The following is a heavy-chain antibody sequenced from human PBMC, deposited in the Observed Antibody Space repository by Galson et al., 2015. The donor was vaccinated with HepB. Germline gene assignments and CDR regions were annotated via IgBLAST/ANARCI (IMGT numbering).Heavy chain of an antibody. J-gene: IGHJ4*02. D-gene: IGHD3-10*01. CDR3: ASDCDGSGSFYNMLGY. Sequence: SLRLSCAVSGFTFSRHAFHWVRQAPGRGLEWVALISSDYTSKFYADSVTGRLTISRDNSKDTVYLQMNSLRDEDTAVYYCASDCDGSGSFYNMLGYWGQGTMVTVSS. V-gene: IGHV3-30*07. CDR1: GFTFSRHA. CDR2: ISSDYTSK.